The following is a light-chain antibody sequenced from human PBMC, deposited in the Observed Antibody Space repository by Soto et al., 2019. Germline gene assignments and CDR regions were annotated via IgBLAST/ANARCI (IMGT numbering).Light chain of an antibody. CDR1: QSVSSSH. J-gene: IGKJ4*01. CDR3: QQFSSYPLT. CDR2: SAS. Sequence: EIVLTQSPGTLSLSPGERATLSCRASQSVSSSHLAWYQQKPGQAPRLLIYSASSRATGIPDRFSGSGSGTDFTLTISRLEPEDFAVYYCQQFSSYPLTFGGGTRWIS. V-gene: IGKV3-20*01.